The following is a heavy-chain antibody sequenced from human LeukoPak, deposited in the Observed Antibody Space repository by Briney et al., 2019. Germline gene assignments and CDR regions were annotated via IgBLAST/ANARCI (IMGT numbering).Heavy chain of an antibody. V-gene: IGHV1-69*05. Sequence: SVKVSCKASGGTFSSYAISWVRQAPGQGLEWMGGIIPIFGTANYAQKLQGRVTMTTDTSTSTAYMELRSLRSDDTAVNYCAREPRGVYYFDYWGQGTLVTVSS. D-gene: IGHD2-8*01. CDR1: GGTFSSYA. CDR3: AREPRGVYYFDY. J-gene: IGHJ4*02. CDR2: IIPIFGTA.